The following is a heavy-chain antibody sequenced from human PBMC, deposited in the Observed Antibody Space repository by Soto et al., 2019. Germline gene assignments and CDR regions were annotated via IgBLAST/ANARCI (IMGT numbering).Heavy chain of an antibody. CDR1: GYTFNRNA. Sequence: QVQLVQSGAEVKKPGASVKVSCKASGYTFNRNAIHWVRQAPGQRLEWMGWIDAGNGNTRYSQKFQGRVTITRDTSARTAYMEVSSLISEDTAVYYCARDYYGSGSYYWFDPWGQGTLFTVSS. CDR2: IDAGNGNT. CDR3: ARDYYGSGSYYWFDP. V-gene: IGHV1-3*01. J-gene: IGHJ5*02. D-gene: IGHD3-10*01.